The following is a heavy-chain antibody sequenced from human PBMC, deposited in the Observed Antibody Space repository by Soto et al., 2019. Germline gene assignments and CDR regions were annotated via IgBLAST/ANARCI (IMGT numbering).Heavy chain of an antibody. CDR3: ARGGIAARPRCAFDY. J-gene: IGHJ4*02. V-gene: IGHV4-34*01. CDR2: INHSGST. CDR1: GGSFSGYY. Sequence: QVQLQQWGAGLLKPSETLSLTCAVYGGSFSGYYWSWIRQPPGKGLEWIGEINHSGSTNYNPSLKSRVTISVDTSKNQFSLKLSSVTAADTAVYYCARGGIAARPRCAFDYWGQGTLVTVSS. D-gene: IGHD6-6*01.